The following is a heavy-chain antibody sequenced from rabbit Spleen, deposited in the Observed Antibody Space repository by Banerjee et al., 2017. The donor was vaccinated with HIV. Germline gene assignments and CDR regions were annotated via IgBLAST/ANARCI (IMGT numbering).Heavy chain of an antibody. J-gene: IGHJ4*01. D-gene: IGHD6-1*01. CDR1: GFDLSSVYY. V-gene: IGHV1S40*01. CDR3: ARGGYSGDAGDAYGAFTL. CDR2: IYAGSSGST. Sequence: QSLEESGGDLVKPGASLILTCTASGFDLSSVYYMSWVRQAPGKGLEWIACIYAGSSGSTYYASWAKGRFTISKTSSTTVTLQMTSLTAADTATYFCARGGYSGDAGDAYGAFTLWGQGTLVTVS.